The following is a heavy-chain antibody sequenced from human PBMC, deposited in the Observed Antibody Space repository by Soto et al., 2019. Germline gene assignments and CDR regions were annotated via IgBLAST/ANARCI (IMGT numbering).Heavy chain of an antibody. CDR3: ATLPYCSGGSCYSSFDI. V-gene: IGHV1-24*01. Sequence: ASVKVSCKVSGYTLTELSMHWVRQAPGKGLEWMGGFDPEDCETIYAQKFQGRVTMTEDQSTDTAYMELSSLRSEDTAVYYCATLPYCSGGSCYSSFDIWGQGTMVTVSS. J-gene: IGHJ3*02. CDR2: FDPEDCET. CDR1: GYTLTELS. D-gene: IGHD2-15*01.